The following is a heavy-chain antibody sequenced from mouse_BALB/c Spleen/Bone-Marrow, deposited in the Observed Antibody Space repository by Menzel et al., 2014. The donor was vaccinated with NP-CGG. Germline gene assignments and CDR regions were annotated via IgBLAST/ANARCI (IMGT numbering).Heavy chain of an antibody. CDR2: IIPNSGYS. V-gene: IGHV1-4*01. J-gene: IGHJ4*01. Sequence: QVQLQQSGAELARPGASVKTSCQASGYTFTRYTMHWEKKRPGQGLEWIGYIIPNSGYSNYNQKFKDKATLTADKSSSTAYMQLSSLTSEDSAVYYCTIRYYAMDYWGQGTSVTVSS. CDR1: GYTFTRYT. CDR3: TIRYYAMDY. D-gene: IGHD1-1*01.